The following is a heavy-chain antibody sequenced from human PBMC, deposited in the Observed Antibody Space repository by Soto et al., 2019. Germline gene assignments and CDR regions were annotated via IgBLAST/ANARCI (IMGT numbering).Heavy chain of an antibody. D-gene: IGHD6-13*01. CDR2: IIPIFGTA. CDR1: GGAFSGYP. Sequence: WASVNGYCKASGGAFSGYPSSWGRQAHGQGLEWMGGIIPIFGTANYAQKFQGRVTITADKSTSTAYMKLSSLRSEDTAVYYCARDPRPRYSSSWSIRNCLDPWGQGTLVTVSS. CDR3: ARDPRPRYSSSWSIRNCLDP. J-gene: IGHJ5*02. V-gene: IGHV1-69*06.